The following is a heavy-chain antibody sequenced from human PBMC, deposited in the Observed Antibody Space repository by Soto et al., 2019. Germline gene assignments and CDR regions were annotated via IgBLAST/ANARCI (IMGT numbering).Heavy chain of an antibody. Sequence: EPLSLSGRVCGGSSRSDDWGGSRQPQGKGLEGIGYMYNTASTVYNPSLKSRVTISVDTSKNQFSLKLNAVTAADTAVYYCARDLCGYCGTDCYPLDVWGQGTTLTVSS. D-gene: IGHD2-21*02. CDR1: GGSSRSDD. J-gene: IGHJ6*02. V-gene: IGHV4-59*01. CDR3: ARDLCGYCGTDCYPLDV. CDR2: MYNTAST.